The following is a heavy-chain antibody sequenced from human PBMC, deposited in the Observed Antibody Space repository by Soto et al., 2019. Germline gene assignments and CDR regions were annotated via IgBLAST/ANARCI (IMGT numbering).Heavy chain of an antibody. CDR1: GFSFSKYA. CDR2: ITYDASNE. V-gene: IGHV3-30-3*01. D-gene: IGHD6-19*01. J-gene: IGHJ4*02. Sequence: GGSLRLSCAASGFSFSKYAMHWVRQAPGKGLEWVAGITYDASNEYYADSVKGRFTISRDNSNNTVSLPLSSLRLAATSVYYCARKAVPAFWGQGTLVTVSA. CDR3: ARKAVPAF.